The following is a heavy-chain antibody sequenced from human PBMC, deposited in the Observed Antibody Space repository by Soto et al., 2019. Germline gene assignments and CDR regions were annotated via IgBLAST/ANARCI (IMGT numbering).Heavy chain of an antibody. J-gene: IGHJ6*02. CDR1: GGSISSYY. CDR3: ARGGGSGSYLGYYYYGMDV. D-gene: IGHD3-10*01. V-gene: IGHV4-59*01. CDR2: IYYSGST. Sequence: PSETLSLTCTVSGGSISSYYWSWIRQPPGKGLEWIGYIYYSGSTNYNPSLKSRVTISVDTSKNQFSLKLSSVTAADTAVYYCARGGGSGSYLGYYYYGMDVRGQGTTVTVS.